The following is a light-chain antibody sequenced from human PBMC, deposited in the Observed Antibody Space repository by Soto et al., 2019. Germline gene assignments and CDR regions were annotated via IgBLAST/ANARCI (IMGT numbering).Light chain of an antibody. CDR1: HRLTSSY. Sequence: ILLTHSPGTLSLSPGESATLSCRASHRLTSSYLAWYQQKPGQAPRLVIYGASSRATGIPDRFSGSGSGTDLTININRMEHEAFEVYYCKQYGSSLELTFGGGTKVDIK. J-gene: IGKJ4*01. CDR3: KQYGSSLELT. CDR2: GAS. V-gene: IGKV3-20*01.